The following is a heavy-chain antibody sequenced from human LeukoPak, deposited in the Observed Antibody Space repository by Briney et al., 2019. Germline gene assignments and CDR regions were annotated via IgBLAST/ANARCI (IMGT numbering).Heavy chain of an antibody. CDR3: ARGLRAYCGGDCYPFDY. V-gene: IGHV1-18*01. CDR1: GYTVTSYG. CDR2: ISAYNGNT. D-gene: IGHD2-21*02. J-gene: IGHJ4*02. Sequence: ASVKVSCKASGYTVTSYGISWVRQAPGQGLEWMGWISAYNGNTNYAQKLQGRVTMTTDTSTSTAYMELRSLRSDDTAVYYCARGLRAYCGGDCYPFDYWGQGTLVTVSS.